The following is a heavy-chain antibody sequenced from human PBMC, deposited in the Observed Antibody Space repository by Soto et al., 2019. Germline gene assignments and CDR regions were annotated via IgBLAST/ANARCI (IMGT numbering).Heavy chain of an antibody. J-gene: IGHJ4*02. CDR1: GVTCDEYG. D-gene: IGHD2-15*01. CDR3: ATCSGGSCYHPFDY. CDR2: ITWGGGTT. Sequence: GGSLRLSCVVSGVTCDEYGMYWVRQPPGKGLEWVSLITWGGGTTYYADSVKGRFTISRDNSKNTLYLQMNSLRAEDTAVYYCATCSGGSCYHPFDYWGQGTQVTVSS. V-gene: IGHV3-23*01.